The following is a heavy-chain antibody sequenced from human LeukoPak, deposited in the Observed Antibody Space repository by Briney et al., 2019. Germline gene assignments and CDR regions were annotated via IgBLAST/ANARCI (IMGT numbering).Heavy chain of an antibody. CDR2: ISSSSSYI. D-gene: IGHD3-10*01. CDR3: AKLAKYFYGSETYYFFEH. CDR1: GFTFSSYG. Sequence: GGSLRLSCAASGFTFSSYGMNWVRQAPGKGLEWVSSISSSSSYIYYADSVKGRFTISRDNAKNSLYLQMNSLRAEDTAVYYCAKLAKYFYGSETYYFFEHWGQGTPVTASS. V-gene: IGHV3-21*01. J-gene: IGHJ4*02.